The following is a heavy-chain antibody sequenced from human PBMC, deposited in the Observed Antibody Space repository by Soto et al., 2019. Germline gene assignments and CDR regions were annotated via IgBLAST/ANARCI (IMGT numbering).Heavy chain of an antibody. CDR1: GYTFTSYG. Sequence: QVQLVQSGAEVKKPGASVKVSCKASGYTFTSYGISWVRPAPGQGLVWMGWISAYNGNTNYAQKLQGRVTMNTDTSTSTASTQLTSLRSDDTAVYYCARPTGLLDYYYGMDVWGQGTTVTVS. J-gene: IGHJ6*02. D-gene: IGHD3-9*01. V-gene: IGHV1-18*01. CDR2: ISAYNGNT. CDR3: ARPTGLLDYYYGMDV.